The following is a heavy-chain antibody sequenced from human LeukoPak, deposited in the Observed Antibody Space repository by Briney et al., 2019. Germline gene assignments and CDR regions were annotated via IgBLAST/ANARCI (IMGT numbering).Heavy chain of an antibody. V-gene: IGHV1-18*01. D-gene: IGHD3-3*01. Sequence: ASVKVSCKASGYTFTSYGISWVRQAPGQGLEWMGWISAYNGNTNYAQKLQGRVTMTTDTSTSTAYMELRSLRSDDTAVYYCARENTYYDFWSGYHRPYYFDYWGQGTLVTVSS. J-gene: IGHJ4*02. CDR3: ARENTYYDFWSGYHRPYYFDY. CDR1: GYTFTSYG. CDR2: ISAYNGNT.